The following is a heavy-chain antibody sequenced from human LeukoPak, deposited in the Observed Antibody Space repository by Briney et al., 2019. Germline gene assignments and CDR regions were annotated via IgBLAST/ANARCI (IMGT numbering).Heavy chain of an antibody. D-gene: IGHD2-15*01. Sequence: PSETLSLTCTVSGGSITRANQYRDWVRQPPGKELEWIGSVDYSGNTYYNPSLKSRVTISVDTSKNQFSLKLSSVTAADTAVYYCARHALSVAIDYWGQGTLVTVSS. CDR1: GGSITRANQY. CDR3: ARHALSVAIDY. CDR2: VDYSGNT. J-gene: IGHJ4*02. V-gene: IGHV4-39*01.